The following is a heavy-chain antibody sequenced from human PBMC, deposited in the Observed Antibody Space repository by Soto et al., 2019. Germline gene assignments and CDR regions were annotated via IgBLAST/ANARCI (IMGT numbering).Heavy chain of an antibody. D-gene: IGHD2-2*01. J-gene: IGHJ4*02. V-gene: IGHV1-2*02. CDR2: INPTSGGT. CDR1: GYTFPGNY. Sequence: KVSCKASGYTFPGNYMHWVRQAPGQGLEWMALINPTSGGTNYAQKFQGRVTMTWDTSISTAYMELSRLRSDDTAIYYCARGYCSSSGCSHYFDYWGQGTLVTVSS. CDR3: ARGYCSSSGCSHYFDY.